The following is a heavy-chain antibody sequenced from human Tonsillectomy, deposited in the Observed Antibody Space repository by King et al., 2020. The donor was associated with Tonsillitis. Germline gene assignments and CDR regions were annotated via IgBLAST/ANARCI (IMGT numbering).Heavy chain of an antibody. CDR3: VGNYLDYYYGMHL. J-gene: IGHJ6*02. CDR1: GFTFSSYW. Sequence: DVQLVESGGGLVQPGGSLRLSCAASGFTFSSYWMHWVRQAPGKGLVWGSRINSDGSSTGYADSVKGRFTISRDNAKNTLYLQMNSLRAEDTAVYYCVGNYLDYYYGMHLWGQGPTVTVSS. D-gene: IGHD3-22*01. CDR2: INSDGSST. V-gene: IGHV3-74*02.